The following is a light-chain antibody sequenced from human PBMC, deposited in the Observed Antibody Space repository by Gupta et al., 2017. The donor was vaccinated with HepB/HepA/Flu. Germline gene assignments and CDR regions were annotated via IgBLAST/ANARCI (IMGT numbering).Light chain of an antibody. CDR1: QSVRSY. Sequence: TVLTQPPATLSLSPGERATLSCRASQSVRSYLAWYHQKPGQAPRLLIYDASNRDTGIPARFSGSGCGTDVTLTISSRELEDFAVYYCQQRSHCPTWTFGQGTKVEIK. CDR3: QQRSHCPTWT. V-gene: IGKV3-11*01. J-gene: IGKJ1*01. CDR2: DAS.